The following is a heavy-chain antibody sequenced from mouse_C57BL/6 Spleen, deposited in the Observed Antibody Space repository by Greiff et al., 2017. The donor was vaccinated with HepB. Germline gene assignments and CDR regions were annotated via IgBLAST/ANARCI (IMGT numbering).Heavy chain of an antibody. CDR3: ARSGYGSSYSDY. D-gene: IGHD1-1*01. CDR2: INPGSGGT. J-gene: IGHJ2*01. V-gene: IGHV1-54*01. Sequence: VQRVESGAELVRPGTSVKVSCKASGYAFTNYLIEWVKQRPGQGLEWIGVINPGSGGTNYNEKFKGKATLTADKSSSTAYMQLSSLTSEDSAVYFCARSGYGSSYSDYWGQGTTLTVSS. CDR1: GYAFTNYL.